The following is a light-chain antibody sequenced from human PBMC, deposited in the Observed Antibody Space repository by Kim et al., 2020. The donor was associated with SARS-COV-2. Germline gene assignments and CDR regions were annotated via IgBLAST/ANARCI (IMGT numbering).Light chain of an antibody. J-gene: IGLJ3*02. CDR1: TGAVTSGHY. V-gene: IGLV7-46*01. Sequence: QAVVTQEPSLTVSPGGTVTLTCGSNTGAVTSGHYPYWFQQKPGQAPTTLIYDTNNKHSWTPARFSGSLLGGKAALTLSGAQPEDEAYYYCFLSYGDARRVFGGGTKLTVL. CDR3: FLSYGDARRV. CDR2: DTN.